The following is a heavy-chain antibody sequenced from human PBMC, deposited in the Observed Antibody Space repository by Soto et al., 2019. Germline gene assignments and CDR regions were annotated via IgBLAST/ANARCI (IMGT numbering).Heavy chain of an antibody. V-gene: IGHV3-30-3*01. CDR3: AREADFWECNSTCHYYYYGMDV. Sequence: GGSLRLSCAASGFTFSSYAMHWVRQAPGKGLEWVAVISYDGSNKYYADSVKGRFTISRDNSKNTLYLQMNSLRAEDTAVYYCAREADFWECNSTCHYYYYGMDVWGQGTTVTVSS. CDR1: GFTFSSYA. D-gene: IGHD3-3*01. J-gene: IGHJ6*02. CDR2: ISYDGSNK.